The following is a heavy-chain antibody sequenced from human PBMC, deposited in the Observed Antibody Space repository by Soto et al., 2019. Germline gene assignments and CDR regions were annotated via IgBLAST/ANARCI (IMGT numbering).Heavy chain of an antibody. J-gene: IGHJ3*01. V-gene: IGHV3-23*01. Sequence: GGSLRLSCVVSGDSFSTYVMNWVRQAPGKGLEWVSGVTGSGLSTWYADSVKGRFTISRDNAKNTLFLEMNSLRADDAAVYYCVKSQSGSYFADFDVWGQGTMVTVSS. CDR1: GDSFSTYV. D-gene: IGHD1-26*01. CDR3: VKSQSGSYFADFDV. CDR2: VTGSGLST.